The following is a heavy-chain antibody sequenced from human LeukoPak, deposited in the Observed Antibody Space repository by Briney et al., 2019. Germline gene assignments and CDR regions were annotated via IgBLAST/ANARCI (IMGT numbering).Heavy chain of an antibody. V-gene: IGHV3-23*01. CDR1: GFTFSYYA. CDR2: ISGDAGST. J-gene: IGHJ4*02. D-gene: IGHD3-22*01. CDR3: AKFTMIVVVRGAFDY. Sequence: GGSLRLSCAASGFTFSYYAMSWVRRAPGKGLEWLSTISGDAGSTYYADSVKGRFTISRDNSKNTLYLQMNSLRAEDTAVYYCAKFTMIVVVRGAFDYWGQGTLVTVSS.